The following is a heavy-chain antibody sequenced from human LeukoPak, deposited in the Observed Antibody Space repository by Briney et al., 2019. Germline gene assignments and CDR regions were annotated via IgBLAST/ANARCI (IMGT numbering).Heavy chain of an antibody. D-gene: IGHD3-9*01. J-gene: IGHJ4*02. V-gene: IGHV3-33*01. Sequence: PGGSLRLSCAASGFTFSSYGMHWVRQAPGKGLEWVAVICYDGSNKYYADSVKGRFTISRDHSKNTLYLQMNSLRAEDTAVYYCARDYDILTGYSDYLDYWGQGTLVTVSS. CDR2: ICYDGSNK. CDR3: ARDYDILTGYSDYLDY. CDR1: GFTFSSYG.